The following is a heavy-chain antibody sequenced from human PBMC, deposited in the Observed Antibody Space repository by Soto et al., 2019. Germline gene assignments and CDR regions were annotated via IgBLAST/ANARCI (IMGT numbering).Heavy chain of an antibody. V-gene: IGHV3-53*01. J-gene: IGHJ3*02. Sequence: VGSLRLSCASSVFTVSSNYMSCVRHSPGKGLEWVSVIYSGGSTYYADSVKGRFTISRDNSKNKLYLQMNSLRAEDTAVYYCARGRYCGGDCHPAIDAFHIWGQATMVNVS. CDR3: ARGRYCGGDCHPAIDAFHI. CDR1: VFTVSSNY. D-gene: IGHD2-21*02. CDR2: IYSGGST.